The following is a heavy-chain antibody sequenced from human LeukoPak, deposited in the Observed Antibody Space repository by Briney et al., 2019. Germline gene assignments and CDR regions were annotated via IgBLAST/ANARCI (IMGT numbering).Heavy chain of an antibody. V-gene: IGHV4-38-2*02. D-gene: IGHD1-26*01. CDR3: AREGGQKRFDY. CDR2: IFQSVST. CDR1: GYSISGGYY. Sequence: SETLSLTCTVSGYSISGGYYWGWIRQPPGKGLEWIGTIFQSVSTYYNPSLKSRVTTSVDTSKNQFSLKLSSVTAADTAVYYCAREGGQKRFDYWGQGTLVTVSS. J-gene: IGHJ4*02.